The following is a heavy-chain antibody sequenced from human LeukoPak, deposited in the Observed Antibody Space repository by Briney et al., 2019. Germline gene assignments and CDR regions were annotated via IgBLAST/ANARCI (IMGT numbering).Heavy chain of an antibody. V-gene: IGHV3-74*03. Sequence: GGSLRLSCAASGFTFTSYWLHWVRQAPGKGLVWLSRINSDGSTTTYADAVRGRFIISRDNAKNTLYLQMNSLGAEDTAVYYCARVKVGVWGVFDTWGQGTMVTVSS. J-gene: IGHJ3*02. CDR1: GFTFTSYW. D-gene: IGHD1-26*01. CDR3: ARVKVGVWGVFDT. CDR2: INSDGSTT.